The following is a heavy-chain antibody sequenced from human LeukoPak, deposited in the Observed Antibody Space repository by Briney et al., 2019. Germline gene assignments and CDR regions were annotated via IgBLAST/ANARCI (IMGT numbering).Heavy chain of an antibody. Sequence: ASVKVSCKASGYTFTTYGISWVRQAPGQGLEWMGWISAYNDNTNYAQQFQGRVTMTTGTSMSTAYMELRSLRSDDTAVYYCARDLIAVRPGWFDPWGQGSLVTVSS. D-gene: IGHD6-6*01. CDR1: GYTFTTYG. J-gene: IGHJ5*02. CDR2: ISAYNDNT. CDR3: ARDLIAVRPGWFDP. V-gene: IGHV1-18*01.